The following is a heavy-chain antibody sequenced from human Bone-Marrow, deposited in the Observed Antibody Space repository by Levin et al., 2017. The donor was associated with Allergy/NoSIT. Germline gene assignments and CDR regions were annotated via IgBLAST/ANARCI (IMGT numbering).Heavy chain of an antibody. CDR2: IGTSDTYI. V-gene: IGHV3-21*01. J-gene: IGHJ4*02. D-gene: IGHD3-16*01. Sequence: GESLKISCTTSGFTFSIYNMNWVRQAPGKGLEWVSSIGTSDTYIYYADSVKGRFTISRDNTKNSLYLQMNSLSAEDTAVYYCARDVALTYWGQGTLVTVSS. CDR3: ARDVALTY. CDR1: GFTFSIYN.